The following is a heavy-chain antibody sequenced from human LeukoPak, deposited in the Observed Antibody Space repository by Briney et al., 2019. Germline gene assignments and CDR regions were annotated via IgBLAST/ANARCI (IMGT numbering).Heavy chain of an antibody. D-gene: IGHD5-18*01. V-gene: IGHV3-23*01. CDR3: AKERRRVDTAMVRSYYFEN. Sequence: GGSLRLSCAASGFTFSSSAMSWVRQTPGKGLEWVSSITGNGATTYYSDSVEGLFTISRDNSKNTPSLQMNSLRAEDTAVYFCAKERRRVDTAMVRSYYFENWGQGTLVTVSS. J-gene: IGHJ4*02. CDR2: ITGNGATT. CDR1: GFTFSSSA.